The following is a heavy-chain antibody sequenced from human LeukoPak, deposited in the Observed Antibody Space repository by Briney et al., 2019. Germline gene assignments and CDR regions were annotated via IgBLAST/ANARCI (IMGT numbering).Heavy chain of an antibody. Sequence: PGGSLRLSCVASGFAFSSYCMSWVRQAPGKGLEWVANINEDGSSKYYVDSVKGRFRISRDNAKNSLYLQMNSLRAEDTAVCYCARSARYSNDFWGQGTLVTVSS. V-gene: IGHV3-7*04. CDR2: INEDGSSK. CDR3: ARSARYSNDF. D-gene: IGHD5-12*01. CDR1: GFAFSSYC. J-gene: IGHJ4*02.